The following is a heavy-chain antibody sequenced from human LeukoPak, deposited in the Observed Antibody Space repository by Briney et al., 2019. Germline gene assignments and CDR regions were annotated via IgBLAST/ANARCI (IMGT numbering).Heavy chain of an antibody. D-gene: IGHD3-22*01. J-gene: IGHJ4*02. CDR2: FDPEDGET. V-gene: IGHV1-24*01. CDR3: ATEEHYYDSSGYYYNDY. Sequence: ASVKVSCKVSGYTLTELSMHWVRQAPGKGLEWVGGFDPEDGETIYAQKFQGRVTMTEDTSTDTAYMELSSLRSEDTAVYYCATEEHYYDSSGYYYNDYWGQGTLVTVSS. CDR1: GYTLTELS.